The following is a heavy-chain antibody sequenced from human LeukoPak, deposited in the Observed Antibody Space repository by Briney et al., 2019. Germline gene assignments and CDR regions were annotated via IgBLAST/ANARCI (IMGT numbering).Heavy chain of an antibody. V-gene: IGHV1-2*06. CDR2: INPNSGDT. CDR1: GYTFTAHY. CDR3: ARGRNWGADY. J-gene: IGHJ4*02. Sequence: ASVKVSCKASGYTFTAHYLHCVRQAPGQGLEWMGRINPNSGDTVYAQKFQGRVNTTGETSISTTYMELGRLRSDDTAVDYCARGRNWGADYWGQGTLVTVSS. D-gene: IGHD7-27*01.